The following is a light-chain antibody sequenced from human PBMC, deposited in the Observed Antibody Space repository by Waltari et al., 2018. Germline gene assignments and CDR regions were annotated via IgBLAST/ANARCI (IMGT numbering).Light chain of an antibody. CDR3: SSFTSSDTYV. Sequence: WDQQPPGKAPKLMIYDVTKRPSGVSTRFSGSKSGDTASLTISGLQAEDEADYYCSSFTSSDTYVFGGGTKLTVL. J-gene: IGLJ3*02. V-gene: IGLV2-14*03. CDR2: DVT.